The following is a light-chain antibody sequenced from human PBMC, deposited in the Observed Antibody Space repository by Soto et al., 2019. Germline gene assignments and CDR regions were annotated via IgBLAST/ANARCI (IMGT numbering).Light chain of an antibody. J-gene: IGKJ1*01. CDR3: QQYNNWPPM. CDR1: QSVSIN. V-gene: IGKV3-15*01. Sequence: EIVMTQSPATLSVSPGDTVTLSCRASQSVSINLAWYQQQPGQAPMLLIYGASTRATGIPARFSGSGSGTEFTLTISSLQSEDFAVYCCQQYNNWPPMFGQGTKVEIK. CDR2: GAS.